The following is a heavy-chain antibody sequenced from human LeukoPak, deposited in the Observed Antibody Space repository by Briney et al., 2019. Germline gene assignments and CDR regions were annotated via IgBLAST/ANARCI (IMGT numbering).Heavy chain of an antibody. J-gene: IGHJ3*02. CDR2: ISGSGVST. D-gene: IGHD6-13*01. CDR1: GFTFSSYA. V-gene: IGHV3-23*01. Sequence: GGSLRLSCAASGFTFSSYAMSWVRQAPEKGLEWVSSISGSGVSTYYADSVKGRFTISRDNSKNTIYLQMNSLRAEDTAVYYCAKCQLAANSAFDIWGQGTMVSVSS. CDR3: AKCQLAANSAFDI.